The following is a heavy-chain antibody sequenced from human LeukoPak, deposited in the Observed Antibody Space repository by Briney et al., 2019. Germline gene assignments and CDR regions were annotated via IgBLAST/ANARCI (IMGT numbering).Heavy chain of an antibody. CDR1: GGSISSYY. CDR3: ARVTGYMIEDYFDY. J-gene: IGHJ4*02. D-gene: IGHD3-9*01. Sequence: PSETLSLTCTVSGGSISSYYWSWIRQPPGKGLEWIGYTYYSGSTNYNPSLKSRVTISVDTSKNQFSLKLSSVTAADTAVYYCARVTGYMIEDYFDYWGQGTLVTVSS. V-gene: IGHV4-59*01. CDR2: TYYSGST.